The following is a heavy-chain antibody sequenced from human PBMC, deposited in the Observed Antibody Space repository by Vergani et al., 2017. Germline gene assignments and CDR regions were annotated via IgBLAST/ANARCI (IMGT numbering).Heavy chain of an antibody. V-gene: IGHV1-18*01. Sequence: QVQLVQSGAEVKKPGASVKVSCKASGYTFTSYGISWVRQAPGQGLEWMGWISAYNGNTNYAQKLQGRVTMTTDTSTSTAYMELRSLRSDDTAVYYCARVFSSSGYYYYYYGMDVWGQGTTVTVSS. J-gene: IGHJ6*02. CDR2: ISAYNGNT. D-gene: IGHD6-6*01. CDR1: GYTFTSYG. CDR3: ARVFSSSGYYYYYYGMDV.